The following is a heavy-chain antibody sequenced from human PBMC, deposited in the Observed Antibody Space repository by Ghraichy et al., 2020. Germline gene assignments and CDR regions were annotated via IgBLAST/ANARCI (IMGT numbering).Heavy chain of an antibody. D-gene: IGHD2-2*01. CDR3: AKGGYCSSTSCYHSDYYYYYYGMDV. CDR2: ISGSGDST. Sequence: GGSLRLSCVASRFTFSTYAMSWVRQAPGKGLEWVSGISGSGDSTDYADSVKGRLTISRDNSKNTLLLQMNSLRAEDTAVYYCAKGGYCSSTSCYHSDYYYYYYGMDVWGQGTTVTVSS. J-gene: IGHJ6*02. CDR1: RFTFSTYA. V-gene: IGHV3-23*01.